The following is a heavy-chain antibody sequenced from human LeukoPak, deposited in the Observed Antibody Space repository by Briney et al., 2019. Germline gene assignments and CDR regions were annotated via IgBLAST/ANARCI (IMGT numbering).Heavy chain of an antibody. D-gene: IGHD3-9*01. J-gene: IGHJ3*02. Sequence: ASVKVSCKASGYTFTSYDISWVRQATGQGLEWMGWLNPRNGNTGSAEKFQGRVTVTRDTSISTVYMELSSLRSKDTAVYYCARSLSSHYDALTGYYTRAFDIWGQGTMVTVSS. CDR1: GYTFTSYD. CDR2: LNPRNGNT. CDR3: ARSLSSHYDALTGYYTRAFDI. V-gene: IGHV1-8*01.